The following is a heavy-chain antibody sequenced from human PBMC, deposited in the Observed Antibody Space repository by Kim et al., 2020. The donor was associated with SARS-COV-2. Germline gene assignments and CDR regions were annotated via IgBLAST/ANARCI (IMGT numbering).Heavy chain of an antibody. CDR1: GGSISSGGYS. V-gene: IGHV4-30-2*01. CDR3: ARANLNWNYGPYYFDC. CDR2: IYHSGST. J-gene: IGHJ4*02. Sequence: SETLSLTCAVSGGSISSGGYSWSWIRQPPGKGLEWIGYIYHSGSTYYNPSLKSRVTISVDRSKNQFSLKLSSVTAADTAVYYCARANLNWNYGPYYFDCWGQGTLVTVSS. D-gene: IGHD1-7*01.